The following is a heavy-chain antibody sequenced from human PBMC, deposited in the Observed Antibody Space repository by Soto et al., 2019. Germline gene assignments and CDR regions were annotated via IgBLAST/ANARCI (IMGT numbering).Heavy chain of an antibody. D-gene: IGHD3-10*01. J-gene: IGHJ4*02. CDR2: VTPILSMS. V-gene: IGHV1-69*04. CDR1: GDTFSFYS. Sequence: QVQLVQSGAEVKRPGSSLKVSCKASGDTFSFYSINWVRQAPGLGLEWMGRVTPILSMSNYAQRFQRRVTMTADKSTSTAYMELSGLRSEDTAMYYCATSYGSGYRAFDYWGQGALVTVSS. CDR3: ATSYGSGYRAFDY.